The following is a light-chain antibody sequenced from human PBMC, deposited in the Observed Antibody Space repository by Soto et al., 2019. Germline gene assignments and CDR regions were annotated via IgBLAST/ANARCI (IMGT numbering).Light chain of an antibody. CDR3: QQHINWPLT. V-gene: IGKV3-11*01. J-gene: IGKJ4*01. CDR2: EAS. CDR1: QSVSSN. Sequence: DIVMTQSPATLSVAPGERVTFSCRASQSVSSNLAWYQQKPGQAPRLLIYEASNRATGIPARFSGSGSGADFTLTISSLEPEDFALYYCQQHINWPLTFGGGTKVDIK.